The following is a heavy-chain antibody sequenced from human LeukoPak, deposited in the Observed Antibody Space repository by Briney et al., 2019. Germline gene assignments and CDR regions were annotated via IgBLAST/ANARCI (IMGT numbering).Heavy chain of an antibody. V-gene: IGHV3-15*01. D-gene: IGHD3-10*01. CDR3: TTGGYYYRSAELDY. J-gene: IGHJ4*02. CDR1: GFIFSNAW. Sequence: PGGSLRLSCAASGFIFSNAWMSWVRQAPGKGLEWVGRIKSKTDGGTTDYAAPVKGRFTISRVDSKNTLYLQMHSLKTEDTAVYYCTTGGYYYRSAELDYWGQGTLVTVSS. CDR2: IKSKTDGGTT.